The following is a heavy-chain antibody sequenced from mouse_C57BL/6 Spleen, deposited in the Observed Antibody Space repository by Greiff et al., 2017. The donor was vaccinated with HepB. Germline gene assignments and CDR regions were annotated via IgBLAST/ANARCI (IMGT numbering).Heavy chain of an antibody. V-gene: IGHV1-82*01. Sequence: LVEPGASVKISCKASGYAFSSSWMNWVKQRPGKGLEWIGRIYPGDGDTNYNGKFKGKATLTADKSSSTAYMQLSSLTSEDSAVYFCARLGEAWFAYWGQGTLVTVSA. CDR2: IYPGDGDT. CDR1: GYAFSSSW. CDR3: ARLGEAWFAY. J-gene: IGHJ3*01.